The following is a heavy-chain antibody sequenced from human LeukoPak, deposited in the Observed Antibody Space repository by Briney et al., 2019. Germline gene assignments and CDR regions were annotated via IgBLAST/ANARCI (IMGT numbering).Heavy chain of an antibody. J-gene: IGHJ4*02. V-gene: IGHV4-39*01. CDR1: GGSTSSSSNY. CDR3: ARSSIYDGSGYPNY. D-gene: IGHD3-22*01. Sequence: SETLSLTCTVSGGSTSSSSNYWGWVRQPPGKGLEWIGTIYYSGSTNHNPSLKSRVTISVDTSKNQFSLKLSSVTAADTALYYCARSSIYDGSGYPNYWGQGTLVTVSS. CDR2: IYYSGST.